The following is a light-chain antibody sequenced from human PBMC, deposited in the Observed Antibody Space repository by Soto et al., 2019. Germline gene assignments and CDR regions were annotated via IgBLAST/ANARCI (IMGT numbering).Light chain of an antibody. CDR3: QQYNEWSRT. CDR1: QSVSRN. J-gene: IGKJ1*01. CDR2: GAS. Sequence: EIVMTQSPATLSVSPGERATLSCRASQSVSRNLAWYQQKPGQAPRLLIYGASTRSSTIPGRFSGSGSGAEFTLTSSRLQSEDVGVYYWQQYNEWSRTFGQGTRVEFK. V-gene: IGKV3-15*01.